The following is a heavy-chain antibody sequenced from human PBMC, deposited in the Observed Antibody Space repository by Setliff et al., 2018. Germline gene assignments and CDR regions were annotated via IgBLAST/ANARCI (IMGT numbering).Heavy chain of an antibody. J-gene: IGHJ6*03. CDR3: ARAHGATTTFYYYMDV. V-gene: IGHV1-69*13. CDR2: TIPIFGTT. CDR1: GGTFNNYG. D-gene: IGHD1-1*01. Sequence: ASVKVSCKASGGTFNNYGVTWVRQAPGQGLEWMEGTIPIFGTTNYAQKFQGRVTITADESTNTAYMELSSLTYEDTAVYFCARAHGATTTFYYYMDVWGKGTTVTVSS.